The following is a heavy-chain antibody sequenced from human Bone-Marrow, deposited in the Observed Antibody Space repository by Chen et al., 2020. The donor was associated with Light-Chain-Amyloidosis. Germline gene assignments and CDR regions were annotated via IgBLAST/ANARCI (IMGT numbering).Heavy chain of an antibody. CDR1: GFTFSKAW. D-gene: IGHD3-3*01. J-gene: IGHJ5*02. CDR3: TTDPSDYDFWSGSRWFDP. V-gene: IGHV3-15*01. Sequence: EVQLVESGGGLVKPGGSLRLSCAASGFTFSKAWMSRVRQAPGKGLEWVGRMKSKSDGGTTDYAAPVKGRFTISRDDSKNTLYLQMNSLKTEDTAVYYCTTDPSDYDFWSGSRWFDPWGQGTLVTVSS. CDR2: MKSKSDGGTT.